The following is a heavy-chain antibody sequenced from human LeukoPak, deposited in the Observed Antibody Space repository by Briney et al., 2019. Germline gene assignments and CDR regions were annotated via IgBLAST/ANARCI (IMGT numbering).Heavy chain of an antibody. CDR1: GGTFSSYA. CDR2: MNPNSGNT. V-gene: IGHV1-8*02. J-gene: IGHJ4*02. D-gene: IGHD2/OR15-2a*01. Sequence: APVKVSCKASGGTFSSYAISWVRQATGQGLEWMGWMNPNSGNTGYAQKFQGRVTMTRNTSISTAYMELSSLRSEDTAVYYCARGLRLSDNYWGQGTLVTVSS. CDR3: ARGLRLSDNY.